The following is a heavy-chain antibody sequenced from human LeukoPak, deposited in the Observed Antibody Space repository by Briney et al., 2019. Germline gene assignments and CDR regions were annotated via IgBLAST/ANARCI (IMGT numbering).Heavy chain of an antibody. Sequence: PSETLSLTCTVSGGSISSSSYYWGWIRQPPGKGLEWIGSIYYSGSTYYNPSLKSRVTISVDTSKNQFSLKLSSVTAADTAVYYRASGYSYGPESYWGQGTLVTVSS. CDR1: GGSISSSSYY. D-gene: IGHD5-18*01. CDR2: IYYSGST. CDR3: ASGYSYGPESY. J-gene: IGHJ4*02. V-gene: IGHV4-39*01.